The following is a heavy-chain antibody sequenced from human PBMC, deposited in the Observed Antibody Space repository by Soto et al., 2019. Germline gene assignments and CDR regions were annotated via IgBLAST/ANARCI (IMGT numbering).Heavy chain of an antibody. CDR3: ARGRRSGFTGYAPDY. CDR1: GFTFSTYW. D-gene: IGHD5-12*01. V-gene: IGHV3-7*01. Sequence: PGGSLRLSCAASGFTFSTYWMTWVRQAPGKGLEWVANIKQDGSEKFYVDSVKGRFTISGDNAKNSLYLQMNSLRAEDTAVYYCARGRRSGFTGYAPDYRGQGTLVSVSS. CDR2: IKQDGSEK. J-gene: IGHJ4*02.